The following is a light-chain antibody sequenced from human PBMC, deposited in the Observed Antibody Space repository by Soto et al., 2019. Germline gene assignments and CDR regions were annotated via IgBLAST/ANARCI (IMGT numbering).Light chain of an antibody. CDR1: QSFTSRS. V-gene: IGKV3-20*01. CDR3: QQYGRSPFT. Sequence: EIVLTQSPGTLSLSPGERATLSCRASQSFTSRSLAWYQQKPGLAPRLLISGTSNRAAGIPDRFSGSGSGTDFTLTISRLEPEDFAVYYCQQYGRSPFTFGPGTKVDIK. CDR2: GTS. J-gene: IGKJ3*01.